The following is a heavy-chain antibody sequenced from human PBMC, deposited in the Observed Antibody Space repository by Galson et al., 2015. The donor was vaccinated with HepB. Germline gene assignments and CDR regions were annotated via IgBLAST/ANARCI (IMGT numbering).Heavy chain of an antibody. D-gene: IGHD3-16*02. V-gene: IGHV1-24*01. CDR2: FDPEDGET. CDR1: GYTLTELS. J-gene: IGHJ6*02. CDR3: ATPMITFGGVIVPGGYYYGMDV. Sequence: SVKVSCKVSGYTLTELSMHWVRQAPGKGLEWMGGFDPEDGETIYAQKFQGRVTMTVDTSTDTAYMELSSLRSEDTAVYYCATPMITFGGVIVPGGYYYGMDVWGQGTTVTVSS.